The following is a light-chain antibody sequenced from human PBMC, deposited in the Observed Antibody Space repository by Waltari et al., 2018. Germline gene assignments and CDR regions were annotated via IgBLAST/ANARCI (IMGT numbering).Light chain of an antibody. CDR2: GND. CDR3: GTWDNTLSAV. Sequence: QSVLTQPPSVSAAPGQKVSIPCSGSTSNIGNNYVSWYQQFPGEAPKVLIYGNDKRTTGIPDRISGSKSGTSATLDITGLQTGDEAVYYCGTWDNTLSAVFGGGTKVTVL. CDR1: TSNIGNNY. V-gene: IGLV1-51*02. J-gene: IGLJ2*01.